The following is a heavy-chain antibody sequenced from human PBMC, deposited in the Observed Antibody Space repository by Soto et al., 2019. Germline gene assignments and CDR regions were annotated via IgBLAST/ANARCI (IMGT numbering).Heavy chain of an antibody. CDR2: IYYSGST. V-gene: IGHV4-61*01. CDR3: ARVRSEMATVYYYYGMDV. CDR1: GGSVSSGSYY. Sequence: PSETLSLTCTVSGGSVSSGSYYWSWIRQPPGKGLEWIGYIYYSGSTNYNPSLKSRVTISVDTSKNQFSLKLSSVTAADTAVYYCARVRSEMATVYYYYGMDVWGQGTTVTVS. J-gene: IGHJ6*02. D-gene: IGHD4-4*01.